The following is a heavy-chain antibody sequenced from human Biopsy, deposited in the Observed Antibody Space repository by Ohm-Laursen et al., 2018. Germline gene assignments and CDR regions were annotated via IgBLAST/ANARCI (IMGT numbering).Heavy chain of an antibody. CDR2: INSAGML. CDR3: ARAIGIVAGPIDY. CDR1: GFILSVYY. J-gene: IGHJ4*01. Sequence: GSLRLSCAASGFILSVYYMNWIRQVPGKALEYVSSINSAGMLYYGDSVKGRFTISRDSASNSLFLQLNGLKDEDTAIYYCARAIGIVAGPIDYWGQGIRVTVSS. V-gene: IGHV3-69-1*02. D-gene: IGHD2-21*01.